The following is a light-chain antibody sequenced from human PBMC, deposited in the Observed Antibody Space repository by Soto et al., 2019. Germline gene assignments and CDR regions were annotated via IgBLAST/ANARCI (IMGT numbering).Light chain of an antibody. CDR2: AAS. V-gene: IGKV1-39*01. CDR3: QQSYSTPRGLT. J-gene: IGKJ4*01. Sequence: DIQMTQSPSSLSASVGDRVTITCQASQDISNYLNWYQQKPGKAPNLLIYAASSLQSGVPSRFSGSGSGTDFTLTISSLQPEDFATYYCQQSYSTPRGLTFGGGTKVDIK. CDR1: QDISNY.